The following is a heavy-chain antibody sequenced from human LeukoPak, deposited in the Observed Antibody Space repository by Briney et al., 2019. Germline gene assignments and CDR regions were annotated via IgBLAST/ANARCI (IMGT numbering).Heavy chain of an antibody. D-gene: IGHD5-18*01. CDR2: FDPEDGET. J-gene: IGHJ4*02. V-gene: IGHV1-24*01. Sequence: ASVKVSCKVSGYTLTELSMHWVRQAPGKGLEWMGGFDPEDGETIYAQKFQGRVTMTEDTSTDTAYMELSSLRSEDTAVYYCVTGLFFQVDTAMATVPYFDYWGQGTLVTVSS. CDR1: GYTLTELS. CDR3: VTGLFFQVDTAMATVPYFDY.